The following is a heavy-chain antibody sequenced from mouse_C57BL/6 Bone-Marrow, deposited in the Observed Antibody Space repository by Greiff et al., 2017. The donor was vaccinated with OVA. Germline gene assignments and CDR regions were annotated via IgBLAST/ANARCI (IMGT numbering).Heavy chain of an antibody. Sequence: QVQLQQPGAELVMPGASVKLSCKASGYTFTSYWMHWVKQRPGQGLEWIGEIDPSDSYTNYNQKFKGKSTLTVDKSSSTAYMQLGSLTSEDSAVYYCALGSSPFDYWGQGTTLTVSS. CDR2: IDPSDSYT. CDR1: GYTFTSYW. D-gene: IGHD1-1*01. CDR3: ALGSSPFDY. V-gene: IGHV1-69*01. J-gene: IGHJ2*01.